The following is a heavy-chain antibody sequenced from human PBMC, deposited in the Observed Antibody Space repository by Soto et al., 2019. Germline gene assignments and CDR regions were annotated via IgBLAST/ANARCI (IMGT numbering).Heavy chain of an antibody. CDR1: GYTFTSYA. D-gene: IGHD6-19*01. CDR2: ISTYNGNT. Sequence: QVQLVQSGTAVKKPGASVKVSSKAPGYTFTSYALSWVRHAPGQGLEWMRRISTYNGNTNYSQNLQGRVTMTTDIPTNPAYMELRSRRSVDSAVYYCARVVGGIPVAGSWNWFDPWGQGSLVTVSS. V-gene: IGHV1-18*04. CDR3: ARVVGGIPVAGSWNWFDP. J-gene: IGHJ5*02.